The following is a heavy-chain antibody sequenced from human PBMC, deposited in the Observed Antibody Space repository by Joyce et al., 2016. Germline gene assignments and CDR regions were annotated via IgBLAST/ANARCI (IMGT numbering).Heavy chain of an antibody. Sequence: QVHLVQSGAEVKKPGASVKVSCKTSGYNFISYSIHWVRQAPGQRLEWMGWMNAESGKTEYSQKFQGRVTITRDTSASTAYMEVSSLRSEDTAVYYCARDSRKWLVPWGQGTLVTVSS. D-gene: IGHD1-14*01. J-gene: IGHJ5*02. CDR2: MNAESGKT. CDR3: ARDSRKWLVP. CDR1: GYNFISYS. V-gene: IGHV1-3*01.